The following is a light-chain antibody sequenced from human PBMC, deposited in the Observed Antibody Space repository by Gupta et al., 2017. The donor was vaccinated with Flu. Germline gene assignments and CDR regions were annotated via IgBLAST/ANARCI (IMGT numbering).Light chain of an antibody. CDR2: EVT. CDR1: YSNLGSYHL. V-gene: IGLV2-23*02. Sequence: SITISCTGTYSNLGSYHLVSCYQQRPGKGPKLLIYEVTKRPSGISNRFSGSKSGNTASLTISVLQEEDEADYSGFSYGGRNTWVFGGGTTLTVL. CDR3: FSYGGRNTWV. J-gene: IGLJ3*02.